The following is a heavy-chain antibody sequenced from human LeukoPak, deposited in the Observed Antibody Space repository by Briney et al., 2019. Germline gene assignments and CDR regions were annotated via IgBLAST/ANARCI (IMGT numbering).Heavy chain of an antibody. CDR3: AAASAFSSSWRS. CDR1: GLSFSSYN. CDR2: ITANNTTK. V-gene: IGHV3-48*01. Sequence: PGGSLRLSCTASGLSFSSYNMNWVRQAPGKGPEWVAYITANNTTKYYADSVKGQFTISRDNAKKSLFLQMNSLRAEDTAVYYCAAASAFSSSWRSWGQGTVVTVSS. D-gene: IGHD6-13*01. J-gene: IGHJ5*02.